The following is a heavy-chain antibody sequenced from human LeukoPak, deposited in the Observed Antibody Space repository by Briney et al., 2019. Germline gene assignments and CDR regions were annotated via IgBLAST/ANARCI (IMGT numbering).Heavy chain of an antibody. J-gene: IGHJ4*02. CDR1: GFTFSSSA. CDR3: AKQLGYCSDCSCYFPY. D-gene: IGHD2-15*01. CDR2: ISNNGGYT. V-gene: IGHV3-23*01. Sequence: GGSLRLSCAASGFTFSSSAMSWVRQAPGKGLEWVSAISNNGGYTYYADSVQGRFTISRDNSKSMLCLQMNSLRAEDTAVYYCAKQLGYCSDCSCYFPYWGQGTLVTVSS.